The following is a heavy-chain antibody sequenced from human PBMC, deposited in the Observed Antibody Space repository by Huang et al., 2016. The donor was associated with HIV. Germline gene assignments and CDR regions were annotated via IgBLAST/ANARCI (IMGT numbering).Heavy chain of an antibody. V-gene: IGHV4-59*02. D-gene: IGHD6-19*01. CDR3: VRDQGRLAVGGIDNWFDP. Sequence: QVRLQESGPGLVKPSETLSLSCTVSGDSVSSHYGGWIRHPPGKGLEWSGTVYDSGTTKYNPRLKSRITISVDTSKNGFSLNITSVSAADTAMYFCVRDQGRLAVGGIDNWFDPWGQGALVTVSS. J-gene: IGHJ5*02. CDR2: VYDSGTT. CDR1: GDSVSSHY.